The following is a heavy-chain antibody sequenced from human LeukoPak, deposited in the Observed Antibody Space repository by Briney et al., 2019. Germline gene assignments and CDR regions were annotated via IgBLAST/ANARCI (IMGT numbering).Heavy chain of an antibody. J-gene: IGHJ6*03. Sequence: PSETLSLTCTVSGGSISSGSYYWSWIRQPAGKGLEWIGRIYTSGSTNYNPSLKSRVTISVDTSKNQFSLKLSSVTAADTAMYYCARGEGGLRYFDWLSTYYMDVWGKGTTVTISS. V-gene: IGHV4-61*02. CDR3: ARGEGGLRYFDWLSTYYMDV. CDR2: IYTSGST. D-gene: IGHD3-9*01. CDR1: GGSISSGSYY.